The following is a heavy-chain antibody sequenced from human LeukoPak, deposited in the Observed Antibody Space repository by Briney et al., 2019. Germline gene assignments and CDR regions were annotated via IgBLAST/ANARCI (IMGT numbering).Heavy chain of an antibody. D-gene: IGHD3-10*01. V-gene: IGHV1-69*13. J-gene: IGHJ6*03. CDR1: RGTFSSYA. CDR3: ARDLRPYYGSGSYYYYYYYMDV. CDR2: IIPSFGTA. Sequence: SVKVSCKASRGTFSSYAIGWVRQAPGLGLEWMGGIIPSFGTANYAQKFQGRVTITADESTSTAYMELSSLRSENTAVYYCARDLRPYYGSGSYYYYYYYMDVWGKGTTVTISS.